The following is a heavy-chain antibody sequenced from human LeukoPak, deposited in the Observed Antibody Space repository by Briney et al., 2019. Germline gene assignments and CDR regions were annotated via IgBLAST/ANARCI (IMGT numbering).Heavy chain of an antibody. D-gene: IGHD2-21*02. CDR2: ISNSGTT. CDR1: GDSVTSGGYF. J-gene: IGHJ3*02. CDR3: ARDVVVTSSPDAFDI. V-gene: IGHV4-31*03. Sequence: SETLSLTCTVSGDSVTSGGYFWTWIRQHPGKGLEWIGYISNSGTTSYNPSLKSRVSISVDTSNNQFSLRLSSVTAADTAVYYCARDVVVTSSPDAFDIWGQGTMVTVSS.